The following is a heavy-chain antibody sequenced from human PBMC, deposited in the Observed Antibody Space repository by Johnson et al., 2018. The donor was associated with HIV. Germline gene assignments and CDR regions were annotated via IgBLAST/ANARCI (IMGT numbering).Heavy chain of an antibody. CDR2: ISGSGGST. CDR1: GFTFSSYA. D-gene: IGHD1-14*01. V-gene: IGHV3-23*04. Sequence: EVQLVESGGGLVQPGGSLRLSCAASGFTFSSYAMSWVRQAPGKGLEWVSAISGSGGSTYYADSVKGRFTISRDNSQNTLCRQRNGLSAGDTAVYYCALRFNRNAFDIWGQGTMVTVSS. CDR3: ALRFNRNAFDI. J-gene: IGHJ3*02.